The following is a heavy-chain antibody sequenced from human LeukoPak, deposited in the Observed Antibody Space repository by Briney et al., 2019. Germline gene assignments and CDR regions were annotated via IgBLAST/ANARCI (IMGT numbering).Heavy chain of an antibody. D-gene: IGHD4-17*01. V-gene: IGHV1-46*01. CDR3: ARDRGDYGVSYYFDY. CDR2: INPSGGST. CDR1: GYTFTGYY. Sequence: ASVKVSCKASGYTFTGYYIHWVRQAPGQGLEWMGIINPSGGSTSYAQKFQGRVTMTRDTSTSTVYMELSSPRSEDTAVYYCARDRGDYGVSYYFDYWGEGTLVTVSS. J-gene: IGHJ4*02.